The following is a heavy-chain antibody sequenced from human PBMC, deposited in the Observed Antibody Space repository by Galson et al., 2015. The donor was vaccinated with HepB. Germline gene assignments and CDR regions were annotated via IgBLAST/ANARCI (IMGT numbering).Heavy chain of an antibody. Sequence: SLRLSCAASGFTFSSYGMHWVRQAPGKGLEWVAVIWYDGSNKYYADSVKGRFTISRDNSKNTLYLQMNSLRAEDTAVYYCARGRKSGKSRSSPFFDIWGQGTMVTVSS. CDR2: IWYDGSNK. V-gene: IGHV3-33*08. CDR3: ARGRKSGKSRSSPFFDI. J-gene: IGHJ3*02. CDR1: GFTFSSYG. D-gene: IGHD5-12*01.